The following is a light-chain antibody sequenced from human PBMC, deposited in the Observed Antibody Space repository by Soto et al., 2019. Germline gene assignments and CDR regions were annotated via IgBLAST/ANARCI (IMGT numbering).Light chain of an antibody. CDR2: GNS. V-gene: IGLV1-40*01. Sequence: QSALAQPPSVSGAPGQRVTISCTGSSSNIGAGYDVNWYQQLPGAAPKFLIYGNSNRPSGVPDRFSGSKSGTSASLAITGLQAEDEAVYYCQSYDSRLSGYVFGTGTKVTVL. J-gene: IGLJ1*01. CDR3: QSYDSRLSGYV. CDR1: SSNIGAGYD.